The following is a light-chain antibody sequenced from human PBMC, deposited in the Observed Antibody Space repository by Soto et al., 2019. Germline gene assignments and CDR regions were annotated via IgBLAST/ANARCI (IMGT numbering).Light chain of an antibody. CDR3: VACRDPGTYV. J-gene: IGLJ1*01. CDR2: DFT. CDR1: TGDFNDFDS. V-gene: IGLV2-14*03. Sequence: QSALAQPASVSGSPGQSISISCTGPTGDFNDFDSVSWYQHRPGEGPELKILDFTYRPSGVSERFSGSRSGSAASLTISGLQAEDEAEYYCVACRDPGTYVFGPGTKVTVL.